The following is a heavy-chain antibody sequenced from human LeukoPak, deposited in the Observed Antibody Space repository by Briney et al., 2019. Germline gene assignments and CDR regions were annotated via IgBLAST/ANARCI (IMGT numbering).Heavy chain of an antibody. CDR2: IRYDGSNK. Sequence: GGSLRLSCAASGFSFSTSGMHWVRQAPGKGLEWVAFIRYDGSNKYYADSVKGRFTISRDNSKNTLYLQMNSLRAEDTAVYYCAKGHIVVVTAHDYWGQGTLVTVSS. CDR3: AKGHIVVVTAHDY. J-gene: IGHJ4*02. CDR1: GFSFSTSG. D-gene: IGHD2-21*02. V-gene: IGHV3-30*02.